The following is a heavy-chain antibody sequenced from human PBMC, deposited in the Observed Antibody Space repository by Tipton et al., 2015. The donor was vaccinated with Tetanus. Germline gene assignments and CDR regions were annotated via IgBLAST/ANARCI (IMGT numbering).Heavy chain of an antibody. Sequence: TLSLTCTVSGGSISSSSYYWGWIRQPPGKGLEWIGSIYYSGSTYYNPSLKSRVTISVDTSKNQFSLKLSSATAADTAVYYCARGYSYGGGWFGPWGQGTLVTVSS. J-gene: IGHJ5*02. CDR2: IYYSGST. CDR3: ARGYSYGGGWFGP. V-gene: IGHV4-39*01. CDR1: GGSISSSSYY. D-gene: IGHD5-18*01.